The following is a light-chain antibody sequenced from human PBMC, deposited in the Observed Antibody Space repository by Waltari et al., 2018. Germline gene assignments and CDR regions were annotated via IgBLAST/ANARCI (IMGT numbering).Light chain of an antibody. V-gene: IGLV2-14*03. CDR1: SSDVGGYNY. CDR3: SSYSSSSTLV. J-gene: IGLJ1*01. Sequence: QSALTQPASVSGSPGQSMTISCTGTSSDVGGYNYMSWYQQHPDKAPRHIIYDISYRPSRVSNRFSGSKSGNTATLTISGLQADDEAEYYCSSYSSSSTLVFGSGTKVTVL. CDR2: DIS.